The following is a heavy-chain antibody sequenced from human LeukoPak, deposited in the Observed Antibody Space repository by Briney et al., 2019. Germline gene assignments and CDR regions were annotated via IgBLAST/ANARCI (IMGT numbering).Heavy chain of an antibody. CDR1: GYTFTSYW. Sequence: ASVKVSCKASGYTFTSYWIGWVRQRPGKGLEWMGIIYPGDSDTRYSPSFEGQVTISADKSSSTAYLQWSSLKASDTAIYYCARQLGNYRPDQWGQGTLVTVSS. J-gene: IGHJ4*02. D-gene: IGHD4-11*01. CDR2: IYPGDSDT. CDR3: ARQLGNYRPDQ. V-gene: IGHV5-51*01.